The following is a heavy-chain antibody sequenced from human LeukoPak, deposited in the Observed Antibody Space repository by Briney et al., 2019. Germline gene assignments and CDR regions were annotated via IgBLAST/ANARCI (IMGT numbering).Heavy chain of an antibody. CDR2: ISSSSTI. D-gene: IGHD3-22*01. CDR1: GFTFSSYS. J-gene: IGHJ4*02. CDR3: ASPGVVVIGY. V-gene: IGHV3-48*02. Sequence: PGGSLRLSCAASGFTFSSYSMNWVHQAPGKGLEWVSYISSSSTIYYADSVKGRFTISRDNAKNSLYLQMNSLRDEDTAVYYCASPGVVVIGYWGQGTLVTVSS.